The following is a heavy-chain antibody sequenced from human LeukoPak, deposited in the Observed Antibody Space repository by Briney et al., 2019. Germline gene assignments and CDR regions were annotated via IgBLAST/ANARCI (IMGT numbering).Heavy chain of an antibody. CDR3: ARDSSVVPAAIRGGWYYYYYGMDV. CDR1: GGSISSYY. V-gene: IGHV4-4*07. J-gene: IGHJ6*02. Sequence: PSETLSLTCTVSGGSISSYYWSWIRQPAGKGLEWIGRIYTSGSTNYNPSLKSRVTMSVDTSKNQFSLKLSSVTAADTAVYYCARDSSVVPAAIRGGWYYYYYGMDVWGQGTTVTVSS. D-gene: IGHD2-2*02. CDR2: IYTSGST.